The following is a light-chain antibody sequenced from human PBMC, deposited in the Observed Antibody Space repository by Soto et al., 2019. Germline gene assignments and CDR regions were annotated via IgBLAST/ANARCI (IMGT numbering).Light chain of an antibody. Sequence: EVVLTQSPGTLSVSPGERATFTCRASQSIGSDLAWYQQRPGQAPRLLIDGASTRATGIPARFSGSGSGTEFNLTISRLEPEDFAVYYCQQYGSSGTFGQGTKVEIK. CDR1: QSIGSD. J-gene: IGKJ1*01. CDR3: QQYGSSGT. CDR2: GAS. V-gene: IGKV3-20*01.